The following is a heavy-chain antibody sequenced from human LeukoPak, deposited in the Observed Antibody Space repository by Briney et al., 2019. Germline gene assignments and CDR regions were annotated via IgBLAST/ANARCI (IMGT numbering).Heavy chain of an antibody. J-gene: IGHJ5*02. CDR2: IYTSGTT. D-gene: IGHD3-10*01. CDR1: GGSISNYY. CDR3: ARDLLVRGVNRNNWFDP. Sequence: PSETLSLTCTVSGGSISNYYWSWIRQPAGKGLEWIGRIYTSGTTHYNPSLKSRVTMSVDTSKNQFSLKLSSVTAADTAVYYCARDLLVRGVNRNNWFDPWGQGTLVTVSS. V-gene: IGHV4-4*07.